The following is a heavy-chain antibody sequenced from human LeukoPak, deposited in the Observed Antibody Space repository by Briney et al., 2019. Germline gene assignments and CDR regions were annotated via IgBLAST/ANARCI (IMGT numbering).Heavy chain of an antibody. CDR3: ARILTGYTPGPNNWFDP. CDR2: IYHSGST. Sequence: PSETLSLTCAVSGGSISSSNWWSWVRQPPGKGLEWIGEIYHSGSTNYNPSLKSRVTISVDKSKNQFSLKLSSVTAADTAVYYCARILTGYTPGPNNWFDPWGQGALVTVSS. V-gene: IGHV4-4*02. J-gene: IGHJ5*02. D-gene: IGHD3-9*01. CDR1: GGSISSSNW.